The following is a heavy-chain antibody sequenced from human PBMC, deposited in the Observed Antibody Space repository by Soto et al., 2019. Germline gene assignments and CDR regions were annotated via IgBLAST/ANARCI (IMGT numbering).Heavy chain of an antibody. J-gene: IGHJ6*02. CDR2: IKQDGSEK. V-gene: IGHV3-7*03. CDR3: AKETAMAPYYYYGMDV. Sequence: PGRSLRLSCAASGFTFSSYWMSWVRQAPGKGLEWVANIKQDGSEKYYADSVKGRFTISRDNSKNTLYLQMNSLRAEDTAVYYCAKETAMAPYYYYGMDVWGQGTTVTVSS. D-gene: IGHD5-18*01. CDR1: GFTFSSYW.